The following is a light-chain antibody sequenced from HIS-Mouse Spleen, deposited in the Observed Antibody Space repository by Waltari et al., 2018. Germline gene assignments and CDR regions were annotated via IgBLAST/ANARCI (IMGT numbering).Light chain of an antibody. CDR3: QQYYSTPYT. CDR1: QSVLYSSNNKNY. V-gene: IGKV4-1*01. J-gene: IGKJ2*01. Sequence: DIVMTQSPDSLAVSLGARATTNCKSSQSVLYSSNNKNYLVWYQQKPGQPPKLLIYWASTRESGVPDRFSGSGSGTDFTLTISSLQAEDVAVYYCQQYYSTPYTFGQGTKLEIK. CDR2: WAS.